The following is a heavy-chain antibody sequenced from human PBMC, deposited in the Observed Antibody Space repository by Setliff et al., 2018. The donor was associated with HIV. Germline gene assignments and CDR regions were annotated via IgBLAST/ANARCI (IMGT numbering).Heavy chain of an antibody. V-gene: IGHV4-59*01. CDR2: ISDSGTT. Sequence: SETLSLTCTVSGGSISPYYWSWIRQPPGKGLEWIAWISDSGTTNYNPSLKSRVTLSVDTSKNQFSLSLTSVTGADTAVYYCARGGASSKYLDPWGQGTLVTVSS. CDR1: GGSISPYY. J-gene: IGHJ5*02. D-gene: IGHD2-15*01. CDR3: ARGGASSKYLDP.